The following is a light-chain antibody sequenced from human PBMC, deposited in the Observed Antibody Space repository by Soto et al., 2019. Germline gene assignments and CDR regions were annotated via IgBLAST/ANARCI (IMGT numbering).Light chain of an antibody. V-gene: IGLV2-14*01. J-gene: IGLJ1*01. Sequence: QSALTQPASVSGSPGQSITISCTGTSSDVGGYNYVSWYQQHPGKAPKLMIHDVSNRPSGVSNRFSGSKSGNTASLTISGLQAEDEADYYCSSYTSSSTLLDVFGTGTKVTVL. CDR1: SSDVGGYNY. CDR2: DVS. CDR3: SSYTSSSTLLDV.